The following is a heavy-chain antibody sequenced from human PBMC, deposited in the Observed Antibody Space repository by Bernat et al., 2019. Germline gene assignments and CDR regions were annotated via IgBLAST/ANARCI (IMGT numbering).Heavy chain of an antibody. J-gene: IGHJ4*02. CDR1: GFSFSSAW. D-gene: IGHD3-16*01. V-gene: IGHV3-15*07. Sequence: EVQLVESGGGLVMHGGSLRLSCAASGFSFSSAWMNWVRQAPGKGPGWVGRIRSTSGGVTTDFAGPVKGRLLIAKEDSKNIVYLQMNSLRTEDAAVYYCTTSYVGGGRFVYWGQGTLVTVSS. CDR2: IRSTSGGVTT. CDR3: TTSYVGGGRFVY.